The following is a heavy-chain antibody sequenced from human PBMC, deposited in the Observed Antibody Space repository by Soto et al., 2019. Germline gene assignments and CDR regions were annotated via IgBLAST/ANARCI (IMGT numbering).Heavy chain of an antibody. CDR3: ASEVPDYTDAGLYLDS. D-gene: IGHD4-4*01. V-gene: IGHV3-13*01. J-gene: IGHJ5*01. CDR1: GFTFSSYD. Sequence: EVQLVESGGGLVQPGGSLRLSCTASGFTFSSYDMHWVRQATGKGLEWVSAIGRADDTYYPDSVKGRFTISREDAKNSLYLQMNSLRPEDTAIYYCASEVPDYTDAGLYLDSWGQGTLVTVSS. CDR2: IGRADDT.